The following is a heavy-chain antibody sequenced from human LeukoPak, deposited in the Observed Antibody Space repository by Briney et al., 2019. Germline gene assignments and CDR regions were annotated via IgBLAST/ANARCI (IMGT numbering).Heavy chain of an antibody. D-gene: IGHD4-11*01. CDR3: ARATVTTGGYYYYMDV. Sequence: ASVKVSCKASGYTFTRYDINWVRQATGQGLGWMGWLNPNSGNSGYAQKFQGRVTITRNTSISTAYMELSSLRSEDTAVYYCARATVTTGGYYYYMDVWGKGTTVTVSS. CDR1: GYTFTRYD. J-gene: IGHJ6*03. V-gene: IGHV1-8*03. CDR2: LNPNSGNS.